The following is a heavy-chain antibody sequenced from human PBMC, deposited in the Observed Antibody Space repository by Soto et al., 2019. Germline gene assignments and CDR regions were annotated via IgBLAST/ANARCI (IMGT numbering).Heavy chain of an antibody. Sequence: SLRLSCAASGFTFSSYAMSWVRQAPGKGLEWVSSISGSGGSTSYADSVKGRFTISRDNSKNTLFLQMNSLRAEDTAVYYCANRTFEVRGYYYGMDVWGQGTTVTVSS. CDR3: ANRTFEVRGYYYGMDV. D-gene: IGHD1-1*01. J-gene: IGHJ6*02. CDR2: ISGSGGST. CDR1: GFTFSSYA. V-gene: IGHV3-23*01.